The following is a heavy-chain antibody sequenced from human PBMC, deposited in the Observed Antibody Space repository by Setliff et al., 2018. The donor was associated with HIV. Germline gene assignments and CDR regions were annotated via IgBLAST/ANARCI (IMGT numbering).Heavy chain of an antibody. V-gene: IGHV4-34*01. J-gene: IGHJ4*02. Sequence: PSETLSLTCAVYGGSFSGYYWSWIRQPPGKGLEWIGEINHSGSTNYNPSLKRRVTISVDTSKNQFSLKLSSVTAADSAMYYCARESGIVGAQGFDYWSQGTLVTVSS. CDR1: GGSFSGYY. CDR2: INHSGST. CDR3: ARESGIVGAQGFDY. D-gene: IGHD1-26*01.